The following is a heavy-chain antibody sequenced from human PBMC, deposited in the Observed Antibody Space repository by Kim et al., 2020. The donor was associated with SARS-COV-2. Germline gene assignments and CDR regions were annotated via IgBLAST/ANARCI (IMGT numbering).Heavy chain of an antibody. CDR2: INHSGST. J-gene: IGHJ5*02. Sequence: SETLSLTCAVYGGSFSGYYWSWIRQPPGKGLEWIGEINHSGSTNYNPSLKSRVTISVDTSKNQFSLKLSSVTAADTAVYYCARGRGPRRNWFDPWGQGTLVSVSS. D-gene: IGHD5-12*01. CDR3: ARGRGPRRNWFDP. V-gene: IGHV4-34*01. CDR1: GGSFSGYY.